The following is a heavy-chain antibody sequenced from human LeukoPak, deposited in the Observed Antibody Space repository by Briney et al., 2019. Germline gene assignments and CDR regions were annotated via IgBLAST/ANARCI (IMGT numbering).Heavy chain of an antibody. D-gene: IGHD2-15*01. Sequence: SETLSLTCAVSGGSISSGGYSWSWIRQPPGKGLEWIGYIYYSGSTNYNPSLKSRVTISVDTSKNQFSLKLSSVTAADTAVYYCASQGYCSGGSCPLFDPWGQGTLVTVSS. CDR3: ASQGYCSGGSCPLFDP. CDR2: IYYSGST. J-gene: IGHJ5*02. V-gene: IGHV4-61*08. CDR1: GGSISSGGYS.